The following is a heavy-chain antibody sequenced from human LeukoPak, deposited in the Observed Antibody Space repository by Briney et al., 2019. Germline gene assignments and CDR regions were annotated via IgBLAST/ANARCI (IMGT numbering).Heavy chain of an antibody. CDR1: GYTFTGYY. CDR3: ATEPAPYYYDSSVIPD. Sequence: SVKVSCKASGYTFTGYYMHWVRQAPGQGLEWMGWINPNSGGTNYAQKFQGRVTMTRDTSISTAYMELSRLRSDDTAVYYCATEPAPYYYDSSVIPDWGQGTLVTVSS. J-gene: IGHJ4*02. V-gene: IGHV1-2*02. D-gene: IGHD3-22*01. CDR2: INPNSGGT.